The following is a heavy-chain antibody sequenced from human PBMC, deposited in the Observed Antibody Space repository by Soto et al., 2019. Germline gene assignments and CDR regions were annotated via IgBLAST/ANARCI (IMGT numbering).Heavy chain of an antibody. CDR1: GGSISSGGYS. Sequence: SETLSLTCAVSGGSISSGGYSWSWIRQPPGKGLEWIGYIYQSGSPYYNPSLRSRVTISLDRSKNQFSLKLSSVTAADTAMYYCAREIYYYATSGLLPWFEPWGQGTLDTVSS. D-gene: IGHD3-22*01. CDR2: IYQSGSP. J-gene: IGHJ5*01. CDR3: AREIYYYATSGLLPWFEP. V-gene: IGHV4-30-2*01.